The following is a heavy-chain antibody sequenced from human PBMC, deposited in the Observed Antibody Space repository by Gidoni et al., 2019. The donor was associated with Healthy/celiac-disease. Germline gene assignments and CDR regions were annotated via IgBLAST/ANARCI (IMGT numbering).Heavy chain of an antibody. CDR2: ISGSGGST. Sequence: VQLLASVGGLVQPGGSLSLSCASSGFTFSSYAMRWLRQAPGKGLEWVSAISGSGGSTYHADSVKGRFTISRDNSKNTLYPQMNSLRAEDTAVYYCAKRHRYYYMDVWGKGTTVTVSS. J-gene: IGHJ6*03. V-gene: IGHV3-23*01. CDR1: GFTFSSYA. CDR3: AKRHRYYYMDV.